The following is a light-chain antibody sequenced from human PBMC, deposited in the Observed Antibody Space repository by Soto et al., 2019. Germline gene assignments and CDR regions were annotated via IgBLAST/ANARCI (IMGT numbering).Light chain of an antibody. CDR1: QNISSY. J-gene: IGKJ3*01. Sequence: DIQMTQSPSSLSASVGDRVTITCRASQNISSYLNWYQQKPGKAPKLLIYAASSLQSGVPSRFSGSGSGTDFTLTISSLQPEDFATYYCQQSYSTPPFTFGPGTKVDIK. CDR2: AAS. V-gene: IGKV1-39*01. CDR3: QQSYSTPPFT.